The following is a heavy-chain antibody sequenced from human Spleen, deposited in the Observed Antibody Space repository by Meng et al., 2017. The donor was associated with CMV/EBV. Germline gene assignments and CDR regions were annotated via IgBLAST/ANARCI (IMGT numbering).Heavy chain of an antibody. V-gene: IGHV4-39*01. CDR3: ARHFGDSSGRRFDP. Sequence: SETLSLTCTVSGGSISSSSYYWGWIRQPPGKGLEWIGSIYYSGNTYYNPSLKSRVTISLDTSKNQFSLKLSSVTAADTAVYYCARHFGDSSGRRFDPWGQGTLVTVSS. J-gene: IGHJ5*02. CDR2: IYYSGNT. CDR1: GGSISSSSYY. D-gene: IGHD3-22*01.